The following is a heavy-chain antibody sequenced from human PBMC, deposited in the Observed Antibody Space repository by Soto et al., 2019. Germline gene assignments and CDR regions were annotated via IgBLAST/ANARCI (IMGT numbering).Heavy chain of an antibody. V-gene: IGHV3-53*02. J-gene: IGHJ6*02. D-gene: IGHD3-10*01. Sequence: EVQLVETGGGLIQPGGSLRLSCAASGVTVSSHYMSWGRQAPGKGLEWGSVIYSGGSTYYADSVKGRFTISRDNSKNTLYLQMNSLRAEDTAVYYCARDRGVSPPNYYYYGMDVWGQGTTVTVSS. CDR3: ARDRGVSPPNYYYYGMDV. CDR1: GVTVSSHY. CDR2: IYSGGST.